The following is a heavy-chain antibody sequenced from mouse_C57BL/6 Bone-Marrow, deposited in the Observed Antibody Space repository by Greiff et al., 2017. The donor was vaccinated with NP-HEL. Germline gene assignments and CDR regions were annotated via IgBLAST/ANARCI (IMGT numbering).Heavy chain of an antibody. J-gene: IGHJ2*01. CDR1: GYTFTSYW. V-gene: IGHV1-61*01. Sequence: QVQLKQPGAELVRPGSSVKLSCKASGYTFTSYWMDWVKQRPGQGLEWIGNIYPSDSETHYNQKFKDKATLTVDKSSSTAYMQLSSLTSEDSAVYYCARKRRYFDYWGQGTTLTVSS. CDR3: ARKRRYFDY. CDR2: IYPSDSET.